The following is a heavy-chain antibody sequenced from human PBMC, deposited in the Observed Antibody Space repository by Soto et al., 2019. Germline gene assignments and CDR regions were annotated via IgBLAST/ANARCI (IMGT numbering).Heavy chain of an antibody. V-gene: IGHV3-30*18. D-gene: IGHD6-19*01. CDR3: AKDPSNGRPFEY. CDR1: GFIYSSYG. CDR2: ISYDGSEK. Sequence: VGSLRLSCTASGFIYSSYGMHWVRQAPGKGLEWVTLISYDGSEKYYADSVKGRFSISRDNSKNTLYLQMNSLRADDSAVYYCAKDPSNGRPFEYWGQGTQVTVSS. J-gene: IGHJ4*02.